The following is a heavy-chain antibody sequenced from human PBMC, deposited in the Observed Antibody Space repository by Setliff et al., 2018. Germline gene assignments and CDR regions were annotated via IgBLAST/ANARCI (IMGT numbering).Heavy chain of an antibody. CDR2: ISPYNGNT. CDR3: ARALIHSSSWYREYYYYYMDV. Sequence: ASVKVSCKASGYTFTTYGFTWVRQAPGQGLEWMGWISPYNGNTNSAQKFQGRFTMTTDTSTSTAYMELSSLRSEDTAVYYCARALIHSSSWYREYYYYYMDVWGKGTTVTVSS. V-gene: IGHV1-18*01. J-gene: IGHJ6*03. D-gene: IGHD6-13*01. CDR1: GYTFTTYG.